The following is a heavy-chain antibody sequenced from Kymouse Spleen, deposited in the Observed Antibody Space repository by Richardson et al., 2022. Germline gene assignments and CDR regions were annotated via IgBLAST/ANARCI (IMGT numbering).Heavy chain of an antibody. D-gene: IGHD1-26*01. CDR3: AVVGAVFDY. V-gene: IGHV4-61*01. CDR1: GGSVSSGSYY. CDR2: IYYSGST. Sequence: QVQLQESGPGLVKPSETLSLTCTVSGGSVSSGSYYWSWIRQPPGKGLEWIGYIYYSGSTNYNPSLKSRVTISVDTSKNQFSLKLSSVTAADTAVYYCAVVGAVFDYWGQGTLVTVSS. J-gene: IGHJ4*02.